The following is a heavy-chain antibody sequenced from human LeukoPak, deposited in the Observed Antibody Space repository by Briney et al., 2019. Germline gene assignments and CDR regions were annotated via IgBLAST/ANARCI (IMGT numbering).Heavy chain of an antibody. D-gene: IGHD2-15*01. Sequence: GGSLRLSCAASGFTFSNYNMNWVRQAPGKGLEWVSYISSSASTKYYADSVKGRFTISRDNSKNTLYLQMNSLRAEDTAVYYCAKDPTTGYCSGGSCSDYFDYWGQGTLVTVSS. CDR1: GFTFSNYN. V-gene: IGHV3-48*01. J-gene: IGHJ4*02. CDR3: AKDPTTGYCSGGSCSDYFDY. CDR2: ISSSASTK.